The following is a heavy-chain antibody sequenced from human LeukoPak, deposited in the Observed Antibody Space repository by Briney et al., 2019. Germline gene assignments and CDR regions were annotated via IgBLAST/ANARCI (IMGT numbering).Heavy chain of an antibody. J-gene: IGHJ4*02. CDR3: AKDNPLYSGSYSVY. CDR1: GFTFSSYG. Sequence: PGGSLRLSCAASGFTFSSYGMHWVRQAPGKGLEWVAVIWYDGSNKYYADSVKGRFTISRDNSKNTLYLQMNSLRAEDTAVYYCAKDNPLYSGSYSVYWGQGTLSPSPQ. D-gene: IGHD1-26*01. V-gene: IGHV3-33*06. CDR2: IWYDGSNK.